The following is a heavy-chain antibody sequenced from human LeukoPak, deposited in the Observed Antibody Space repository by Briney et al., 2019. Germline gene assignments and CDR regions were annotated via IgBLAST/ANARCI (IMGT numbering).Heavy chain of an antibody. J-gene: IGHJ4*02. Sequence: SETLSLTCTVSGGSIISSSYYWGWIRQPPGKGLEWIGSIYYSGSTYYNPSLKSRVTISVDTSKNQFSLKLSSVAAADTAVYYCARLEIVSLYGGYYDYWGQGTLVTVSS. CDR1: GGSIISSSYY. V-gene: IGHV4-39*07. D-gene: IGHD3-16*01. CDR3: ARLEIVSLYGGYYDY. CDR2: IYYSGST.